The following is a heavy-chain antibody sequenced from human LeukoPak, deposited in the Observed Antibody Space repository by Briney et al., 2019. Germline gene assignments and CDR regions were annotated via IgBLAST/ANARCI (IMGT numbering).Heavy chain of an antibody. V-gene: IGHV4-39*01. CDR1: GGAISSDNYY. Sequence: SETLSLTCTVSGGAISSDNYYWGWIRQPPGKGLEWIGSINYSGTTYYNPSLKRRVSISVATSRTQFSLRLSSVTAAHTAVYYWATLSDYWGQGTLVTVSS. CDR3: ATLSDY. D-gene: IGHD2/OR15-2a*01. CDR2: INYSGTT. J-gene: IGHJ4*02.